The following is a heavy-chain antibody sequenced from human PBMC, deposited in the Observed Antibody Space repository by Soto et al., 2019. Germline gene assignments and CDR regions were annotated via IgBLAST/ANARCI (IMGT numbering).Heavy chain of an antibody. Sequence: QVQLVQSGAEVKKPGASVKVSCKASGYTFTSYGISWVRQAPGQGLEWMGWISAYNGNTNYAQKLQGRVTMTTDASTSTAYMELRSLRSDDTAAYYCSREGGVYSSSWYPAEDFQHWGQGTLVTVCS. V-gene: IGHV1-18*01. CDR3: SREGGVYSSSWYPAEDFQH. CDR2: ISAYNGNT. D-gene: IGHD6-13*01. J-gene: IGHJ1*01. CDR1: GYTFTSYG.